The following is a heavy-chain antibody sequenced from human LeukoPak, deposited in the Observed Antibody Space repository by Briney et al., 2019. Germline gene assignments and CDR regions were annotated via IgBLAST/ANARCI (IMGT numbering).Heavy chain of an antibody. CDR2: IRSKANSYAT. Sequence: PGGSLRLSCAASGFTFSGSAMHWVRQASGKGLEWVGRIRSKANSYATAYAASVKGRFTISRDDSKNTAYLQMNSLKTEDTAVYYCTSKGYYYDSSGYYYDNYYYYMDVWGKGTTVTVSS. CDR3: TSKGYYYDSSGYYYDNYYYYMDV. CDR1: GFTFSGSA. V-gene: IGHV3-73*01. D-gene: IGHD3-22*01. J-gene: IGHJ6*03.